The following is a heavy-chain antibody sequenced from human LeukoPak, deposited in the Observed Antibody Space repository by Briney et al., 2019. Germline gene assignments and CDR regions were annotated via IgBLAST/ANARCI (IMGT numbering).Heavy chain of an antibody. CDR1: GYTFTSYD. V-gene: IGHV1-8*01. J-gene: IGHJ4*02. CDR2: MNPNSGNT. CDR3: ARTTYDFWSGYYDFDY. D-gene: IGHD3-3*01. Sequence: ASVTVSCKASGYTFTSYDINWVRQAPGQGLEWMGWMNPNSGNTGYARKFQGRVTMTRNTSISTAYMELSSLRSEDTAVYYCARTTYDFWSGYYDFDYWGQGTLVTVSS.